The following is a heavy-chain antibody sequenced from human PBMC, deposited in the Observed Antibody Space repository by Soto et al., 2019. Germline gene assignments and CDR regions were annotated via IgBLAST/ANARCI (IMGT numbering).Heavy chain of an antibody. V-gene: IGHV3-30*18. CDR1: GFTFSSYG. CDR2: ISYDGSNK. CDR3: AKEGSDTALVTGAFDI. J-gene: IGHJ3*02. Sequence: QVPVVESGGGVVQPGRSLRLSCATSGFTFSSYGMHWVRQAPGKGLDWVAVISYDGSNKYFADSVKGRFTISRDNSNNTLYLQMNSLRAEDTAVYYCAKEGSDTALVTGAFDIWGQGTMVTVSS. D-gene: IGHD5-18*01.